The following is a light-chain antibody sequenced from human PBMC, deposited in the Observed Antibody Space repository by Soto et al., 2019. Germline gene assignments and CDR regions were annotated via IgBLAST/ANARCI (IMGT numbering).Light chain of an antibody. J-gene: IGLJ1*01. V-gene: IGLV1-47*02. CDR3: AAWDDKLDGYV. CDR1: SSNIGSNY. CDR2: SNN. Sequence: QSVLTQPPSASGTPGQRVTISCSGSSSNIGSNYVYWYQQLPGTAPKLLIYSNNQPPSGVPDRFSGSKSGTSASLAISGLRSEDEADYYCAAWDDKLDGYVFATRTXV.